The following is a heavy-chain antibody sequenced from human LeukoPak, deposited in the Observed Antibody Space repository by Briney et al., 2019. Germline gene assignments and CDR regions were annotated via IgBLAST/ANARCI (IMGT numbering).Heavy chain of an antibody. V-gene: IGHV3-7*01. Sequence: GGTLRLFCAASGFIFSSYWMSWVRQAPGKGLEWVANIKQDGCEKYYLDSVKGRCTMSRDNAKISLYLQINSLRAEYTAVYYCVKGLNYFDYWGQGTLVTVSS. D-gene: IGHD3-22*01. CDR3: VKGLNYFDY. CDR2: IKQDGCEK. CDR1: GFIFSSYW. J-gene: IGHJ4*02.